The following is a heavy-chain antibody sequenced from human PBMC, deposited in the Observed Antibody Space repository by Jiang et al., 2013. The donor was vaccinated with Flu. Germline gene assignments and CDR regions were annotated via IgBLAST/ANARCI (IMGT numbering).Heavy chain of an antibody. J-gene: IGHJ4*01. D-gene: IGHD3-10*01. Sequence: QLLESGGGVVQPGRSLRLSCAASGFTFSSYAMHWVRQAPGKGLEWVAVISYDGSNKYYADSVKGRFTISRDNSKNTLYLQMNSLRAEDTAVYYCARDPLWFGDSSEYFDYWG. V-gene: IGHV3-30-3*01. CDR2: ISYDGSNK. CDR3: ARDPLWFGDSSEYFDY. CDR1: GFTFSSYA.